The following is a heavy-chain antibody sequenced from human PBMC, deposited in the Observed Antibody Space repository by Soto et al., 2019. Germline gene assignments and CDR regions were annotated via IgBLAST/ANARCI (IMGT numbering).Heavy chain of an antibody. Sequence: PSETLSLTCTVSGGSIRSYYCSWIRQPPGKGLEWIGYIYYSGSTNYNPSLKSRVTISVDTSKNQFSLKLSSVTAADTAVYYCARVAYYDSSGYDAFDIWGQGTMVTVSS. J-gene: IGHJ3*02. CDR1: GGSIRSYY. D-gene: IGHD3-22*01. CDR3: ARVAYYDSSGYDAFDI. V-gene: IGHV4-59*01. CDR2: IYYSGST.